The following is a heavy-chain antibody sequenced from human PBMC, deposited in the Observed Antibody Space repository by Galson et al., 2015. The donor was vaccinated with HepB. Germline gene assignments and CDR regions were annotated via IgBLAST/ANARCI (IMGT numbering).Heavy chain of an antibody. CDR1: GFSLSTSGMC. D-gene: IGHD3-22*01. V-gene: IGHV2-70*11. CDR2: IDWDDDK. CDR3: ARNDYYDSSGKYGMDV. Sequence: PALVKPTQTLTLTCTFSGFSLSTSGMCVSWIRQPPGKALEWLARIDWDDDKYYSTSLKTRLTISKDTSKNQVVLTMTNMDPVDTATYYCARNDYYDSSGKYGMDVWGQGTTVTVSS. J-gene: IGHJ6*02.